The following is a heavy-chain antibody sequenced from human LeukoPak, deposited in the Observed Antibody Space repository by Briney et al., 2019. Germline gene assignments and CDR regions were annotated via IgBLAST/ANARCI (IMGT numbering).Heavy chain of an antibody. J-gene: IGHJ5*02. V-gene: IGHV1-2*02. Sequence: ASVKVSCKASGYTFTGYYIHWVRQAPGQGLEWMGWIHSNSGGTNYAQKFQGRVTVTRDTSISTTYMELSSLRSDDTAVYFCARGGTYNWFDPWGQGTLVTVSS. CDR1: GYTFTGYY. D-gene: IGHD3-16*01. CDR3: ARGGTYNWFDP. CDR2: IHSNSGGT.